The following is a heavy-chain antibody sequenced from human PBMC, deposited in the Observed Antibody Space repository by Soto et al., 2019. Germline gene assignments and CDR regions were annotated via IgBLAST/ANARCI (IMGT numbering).Heavy chain of an antibody. CDR2: INHSGST. CDR1: GGSFSGHQ. D-gene: IGHD6-19*01. Sequence: SETLSLTCAVYGGSFSGHQWSWIRQPPGKGLEWIGEINHSGSTNSNPSLKSRVTISVDTSKNQFSLKLSSVTAADTAVYYCARDSRRGWYIDYWGQGTLVTVSS. J-gene: IGHJ4*02. V-gene: IGHV4-34*01. CDR3: ARDSRRGWYIDY.